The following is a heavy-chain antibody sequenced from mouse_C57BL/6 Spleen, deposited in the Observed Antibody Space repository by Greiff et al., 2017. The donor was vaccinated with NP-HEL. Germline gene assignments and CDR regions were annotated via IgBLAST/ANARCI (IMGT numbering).Heavy chain of an antibody. CDR2: IRNKANGYTT. Sequence: EVQGVESGGGLVQPGGSLSLSCAASGFTFTDYYMSWVRQPPGKALEWLGFIRNKANGYTTEYSASVKGRFTISRDNSQSILYLQMNALRAEDSATYYCARYSTVVATDAMDYWGQGTSVTVSS. V-gene: IGHV7-3*01. J-gene: IGHJ4*01. CDR3: ARYSTVVATDAMDY. D-gene: IGHD1-1*01. CDR1: GFTFTDYY.